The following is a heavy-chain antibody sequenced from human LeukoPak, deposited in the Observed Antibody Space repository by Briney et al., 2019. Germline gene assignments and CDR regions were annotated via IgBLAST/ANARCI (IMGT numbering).Heavy chain of an antibody. J-gene: IGHJ4*02. CDR3: AKAGGDIKYRHFDF. V-gene: IGHV3-7*01. D-gene: IGHD2-2*01. CDR2: IREDGSET. Sequence: GGSLRLSCAASGFSLSSYCMNWVRQAPGKGREWVAIIREDGSETYYVDSVKGRFTISRDNAKNSLYLQMNSLRVEDTAVYYCAKAGGDIKYRHFDFWGQGTLVTVSS. CDR1: GFSLSSYC.